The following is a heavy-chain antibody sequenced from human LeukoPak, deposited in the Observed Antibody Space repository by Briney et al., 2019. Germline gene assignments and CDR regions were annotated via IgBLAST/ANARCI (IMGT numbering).Heavy chain of an antibody. D-gene: IGHD6-19*01. J-gene: IGHJ6*02. CDR2: INAGNGNT. Sequence: GASVKVSCKASGYTFTSYAMHWVRQAPGQRLEWMGWINAGNGNTKYSQKFQGRVTITRDTSASTAYMELSSLRSEDTAVYYCARDASGIAVAPGVSYYGMDVWGQGTTVTVSS. CDR1: GYTFTSYA. CDR3: ARDASGIAVAPGVSYYGMDV. V-gene: IGHV1-3*01.